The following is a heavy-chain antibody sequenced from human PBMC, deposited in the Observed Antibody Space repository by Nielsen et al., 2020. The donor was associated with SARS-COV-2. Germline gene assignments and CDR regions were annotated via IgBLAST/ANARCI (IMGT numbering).Heavy chain of an antibody. D-gene: IGHD3-10*01. CDR3: AREGELLWFGERVNPLYGMDV. CDR1: GGSISDDY. Sequence: SETLSLTCTVSGGSISDDYWSWIRQPPGRGLEWIGYIYYNGNTNYNPSLKSRVTISVDTSKKNFSLKLSSVTAADTAVYYCAREGELLWFGERVNPLYGMDVWGQGTTVTVSS. CDR2: IYYNGNT. J-gene: IGHJ6*02. V-gene: IGHV4-59*01.